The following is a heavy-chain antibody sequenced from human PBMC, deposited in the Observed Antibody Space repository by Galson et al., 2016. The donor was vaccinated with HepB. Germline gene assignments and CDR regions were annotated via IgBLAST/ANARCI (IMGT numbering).Heavy chain of an antibody. V-gene: IGHV6-1*01. J-gene: IGHJ4*02. CDR1: GDSVSTNSAA. Sequence: CAISGDSVSTNSAAWNWIRQPPSRGLEWLGRTYYRSKWYNDYAVSVNSRITINPETSKNQFSPQLTSVTPEDTAVYYCAREWDYSSSSFDYWGQGTLVTVSS. CDR2: TYYRSKWYN. CDR3: AREWDYSSSSFDY. D-gene: IGHD6-6*01.